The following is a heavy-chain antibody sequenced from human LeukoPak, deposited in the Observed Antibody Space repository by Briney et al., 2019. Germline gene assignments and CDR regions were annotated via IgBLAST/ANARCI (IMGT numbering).Heavy chain of an antibody. CDR3: ARGGKRAVAGTRSPQYFQH. Sequence: GGSLRLSCAASGFTFSSYGMHWVRQAPGKGLEWVAFIRYDGSNKYYADSVKGRFTISRDNSKNTLYLQMNSLRAEDTAVYYCARGGKRAVAGTRSPQYFQHWGQGTLVTVSS. J-gene: IGHJ1*01. V-gene: IGHV3-30*02. CDR2: IRYDGSNK. CDR1: GFTFSSYG. D-gene: IGHD6-19*01.